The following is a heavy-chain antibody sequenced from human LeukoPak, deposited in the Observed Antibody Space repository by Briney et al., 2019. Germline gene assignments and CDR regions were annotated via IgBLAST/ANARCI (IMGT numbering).Heavy chain of an antibody. CDR3: AREVRYYYDSSGYPSYYFDY. Sequence: PSETLSLTCTVSGGSISSGSYYWSWIRQPAGKGLEWIGRIYTSGSTNYNPSLKSRVTISVDTSKNQFSLKLSSVTAADTAVYYCAREVRYYYDSSGYPSYYFDYWGQGTLVTVSS. D-gene: IGHD3-22*01. CDR1: GGSISSGSYY. V-gene: IGHV4-61*02. J-gene: IGHJ4*02. CDR2: IYTSGST.